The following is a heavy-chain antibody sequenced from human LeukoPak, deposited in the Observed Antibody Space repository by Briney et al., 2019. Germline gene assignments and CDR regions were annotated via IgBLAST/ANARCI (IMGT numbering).Heavy chain of an antibody. CDR3: AKDLGRVNYYYGMDV. CDR1: GFTFSSYG. Sequence: GRSLRLSCAASGFTFSSYGIHWVRQAPGKGLEWVALISYEGSNKYYADSVRGRFTISRDNSKNTLYLQMNSLRPEDTAVYYCAKDLGRVNYYYGMDVWGQGTTVTVSS. CDR2: ISYEGSNK. D-gene: IGHD4-11*01. J-gene: IGHJ6*02. V-gene: IGHV3-30*18.